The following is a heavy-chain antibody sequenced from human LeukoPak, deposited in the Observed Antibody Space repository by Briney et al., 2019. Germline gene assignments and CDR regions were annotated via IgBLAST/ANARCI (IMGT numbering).Heavy chain of an antibody. CDR2: IWYDGSNK. Sequence: PGRSLRLSCAASGFTFSSYGMHWVRQAPGKGLEWVAVIWYDGSNKYYADSVKGRLTISRDNSKNTLYLQMNSLRAEDTAVYYCAKDSRLYGGYDFDYWGQGTLVTVSS. V-gene: IGHV3-33*06. CDR1: GFTFSSYG. CDR3: AKDSRLYGGYDFDY. J-gene: IGHJ4*02. D-gene: IGHD5-12*01.